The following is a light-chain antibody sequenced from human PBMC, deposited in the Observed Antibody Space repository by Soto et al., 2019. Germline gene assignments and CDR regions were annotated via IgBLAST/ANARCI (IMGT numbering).Light chain of an antibody. V-gene: IGKV2-28*01. Sequence: DIVMTQSPLYLPVAPGEPTSISCRASQSLLHSNGYNFLDWYLXKPGQSPQLXIYLGSSRSSGVPDRFSGNGSGTAGTLKISRVEAEDGRIYDGMQGTHWPLTFGQGTRLEIK. CDR2: LGS. J-gene: IGKJ5*01. CDR1: QSLLHSNGYNF. CDR3: MQGTHWPLT.